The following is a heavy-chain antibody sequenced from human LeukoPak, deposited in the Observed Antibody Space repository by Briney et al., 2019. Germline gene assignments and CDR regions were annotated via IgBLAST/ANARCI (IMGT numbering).Heavy chain of an antibody. D-gene: IGHD6-13*01. CDR3: AKGSAAAGTIYTFDI. CDR2: ISSSGSTI. Sequence: GGSLRLSCAASGFTFSDYYMSWIRQAPGKGLEWVSYISSSGSTIYYADSVKGRFTISRDNSKNTLNLQMNSLRAEDTAVYYCAKGSAAAGTIYTFDIWGQGTMVTVSS. J-gene: IGHJ3*02. CDR1: GFTFSDYY. V-gene: IGHV3-11*01.